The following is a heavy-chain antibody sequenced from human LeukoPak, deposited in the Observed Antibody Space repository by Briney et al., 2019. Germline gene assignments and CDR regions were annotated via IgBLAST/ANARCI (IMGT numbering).Heavy chain of an antibody. D-gene: IGHD1-26*01. CDR1: GFTFSSYE. Sequence: LSGGSLRLSCAASGFTFSSYEMNWVRQAPGKGLEWVSYISSSGSTIYYADSVKGRFTIFRDSSRNTLYLQMNSLRTEDTAVYYCAKGYGWEASYYYYYMDVWGKGTTVTFSS. CDR3: AKGYGWEASYYYYYMDV. V-gene: IGHV3-48*03. J-gene: IGHJ6*03. CDR2: ISSSGSTI.